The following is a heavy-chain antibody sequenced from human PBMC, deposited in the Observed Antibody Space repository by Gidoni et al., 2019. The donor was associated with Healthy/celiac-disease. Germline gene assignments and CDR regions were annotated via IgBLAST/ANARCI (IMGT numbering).Heavy chain of an antibody. V-gene: IGHV1-46*01. Sequence: QVQLVQSGAEVKTPGASVKVSCKASGYTFTSYYMHWVRQAPGQGLEWMGIINPSGGSTSYAQKFQGRVTMTRDTSTSTVYMELSSLRSEDTAVYYCARAFGGGERGDAFDIWGQGTMVTVSS. D-gene: IGHD2-21*01. J-gene: IGHJ3*02. CDR2: INPSGGST. CDR3: ARAFGGGERGDAFDI. CDR1: GYTFTSYY.